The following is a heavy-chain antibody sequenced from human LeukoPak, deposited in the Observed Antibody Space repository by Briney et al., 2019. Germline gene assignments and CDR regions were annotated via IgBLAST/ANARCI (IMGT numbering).Heavy chain of an antibody. D-gene: IGHD6-19*01. CDR1: GGSISSSSYY. J-gene: IGHJ4*02. CDR3: ARVIDGWYEDY. V-gene: IGHV4-31*03. Sequence: SETLSLTCTVSGGSISSSSYYWGWIRQPPGKGLEWIGYIYYSGSTYYNPSLKSRVTISVDTSKNQFSLKLSSVTAADTAVYYCARVIDGWYEDYWGQGTLVTVSS. CDR2: IYYSGST.